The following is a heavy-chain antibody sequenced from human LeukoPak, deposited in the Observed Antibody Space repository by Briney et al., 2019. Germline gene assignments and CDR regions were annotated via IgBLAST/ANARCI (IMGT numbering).Heavy chain of an antibody. J-gene: IGHJ4*02. CDR3: AKDVYGGHFDKGGWYRY. CDR1: GFTFSSYA. Sequence: GGSLILSCAASGFTFSSYAMSWVRQAPGRGLEWVSAISSSGFSTYYADSVKGRFTISRDNSKNTLYLQMNSLRAEDTAIYYCAKDVYGGHFDKGGWYRYWGQGTLVTVSS. CDR2: ISSSGFST. D-gene: IGHD4-23*01. V-gene: IGHV3-23*01.